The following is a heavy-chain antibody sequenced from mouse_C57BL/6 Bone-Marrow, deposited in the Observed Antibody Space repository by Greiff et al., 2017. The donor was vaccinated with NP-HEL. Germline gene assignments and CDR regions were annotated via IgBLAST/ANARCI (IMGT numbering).Heavy chain of an antibody. J-gene: IGHJ3*01. CDR3: ARGGAYYSNYGGFAY. CDR2: ISYSGST. Sequence: EVMLVESGPGLAKPSQTLSLTCSVTGYSITSAYWNWIRKFPGNKLEYMGYISYSGSTYYNPSLKSRISITRDTSKNQYYLQLSAVTTEDTATYYCARGGAYYSNYGGFAYWGQGTLVTVSA. CDR1: GYSITSAY. V-gene: IGHV3-8*01. D-gene: IGHD2-5*01.